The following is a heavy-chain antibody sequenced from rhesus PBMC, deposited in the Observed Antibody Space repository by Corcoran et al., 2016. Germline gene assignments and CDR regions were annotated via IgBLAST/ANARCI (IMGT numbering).Heavy chain of an antibody. J-gene: IGHJ4*01. Sequence: QVQLQESGPGLVKPSETLSLTCAVSGGSARSSNWRGWIRQPPGNGRDWIGYISGSRGRASSNPPLRRRVRVATATCKKQYSRKLGSGTAAESAVYYCARDFDYWGQGVLVTVSS. V-gene: IGHV4-65*01. CDR1: GGSARSSNW. CDR2: ISGSRGRA. CDR3: ARDFDY.